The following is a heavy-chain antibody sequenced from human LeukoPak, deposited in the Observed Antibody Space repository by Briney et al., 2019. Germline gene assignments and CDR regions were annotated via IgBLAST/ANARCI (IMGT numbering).Heavy chain of an antibody. D-gene: IGHD3-16*01. J-gene: IGHJ4*02. CDR1: GGSISSYY. Sequence: SETLSLTCTVSGGSISSYYWSWIRQPPGKGLEWIGYIYYSGTTYYNPSLKSRVTISIDTSKNQFSLKLSSVTAADTAVYYCARGLNDFDSWGQGTLVTVSS. V-gene: IGHV4-59*06. CDR2: IYYSGTT. CDR3: ARGLNDFDS.